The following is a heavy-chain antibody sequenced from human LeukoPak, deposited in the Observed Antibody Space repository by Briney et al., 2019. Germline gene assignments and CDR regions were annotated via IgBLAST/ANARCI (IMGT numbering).Heavy chain of an antibody. J-gene: IGHJ4*02. CDR3: AAQGGSGDLRY. V-gene: IGHV3-15*01. CDR2: IKRIIDGGTT. D-gene: IGHD4-17*01. CDR1: GFTFSNTW. Sequence: GGSLRLSCAASGFTFSNTWMNWVRQAPGKGLEGVGRIKRIIDGGTTDYAAPVKGRFTVSRDDSINTVYLRMSSLKTEDTAVYYCAAQGGSGDLRYWGQGTLVTVSS.